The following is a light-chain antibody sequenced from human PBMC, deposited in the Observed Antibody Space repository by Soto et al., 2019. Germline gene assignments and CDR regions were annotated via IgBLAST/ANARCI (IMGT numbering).Light chain of an antibody. J-gene: IGLJ2*01. CDR1: SSDVGGYNY. Sequence: QSALTQPASVSGSPGQSITISCTGTSSDVGGYNYVSWYQQHPGKAPKLMIYEVSKRPSGVSNRFSGSKSGNTASLTISGLQAEDEGDYYCSSYTSSSTVVFGGGTKVTVL. V-gene: IGLV2-14*01. CDR3: SSYTSSSTVV. CDR2: EVS.